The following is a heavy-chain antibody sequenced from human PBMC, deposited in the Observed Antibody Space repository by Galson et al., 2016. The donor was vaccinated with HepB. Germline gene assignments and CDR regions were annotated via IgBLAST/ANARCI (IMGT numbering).Heavy chain of an antibody. CDR1: GYSFSNYW. CDR3: ARRASTPIRGVSRNWFAP. CDR2: IDPSDSYT. J-gene: IGHJ5*02. Sequence: QSGAEVKKPGESLRISCKGSGYSFSNYWINWVRQMPGKGLEWMGRIDPSDSYTKYSPSFQGHVTFLIDKSISTAYLQWNSLKASDTAICDFARRASTPIRGVSRNWFAPLGQGTLVTVSS. V-gene: IGHV5-10-1*01. D-gene: IGHD3-10*01.